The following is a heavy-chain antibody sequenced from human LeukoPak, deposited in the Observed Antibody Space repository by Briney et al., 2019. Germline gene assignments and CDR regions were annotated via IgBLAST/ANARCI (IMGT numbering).Heavy chain of an antibody. D-gene: IGHD3-3*01. J-gene: IGHJ4*02. CDR3: AKKTAFSLDYFDY. Sequence: GGSLRLSCAASGFTFSSDAMSWVRQAPGKGLEWVSAISGSGGSTYYADSVKGRFTISRDNSKNTLYLQMNSLRAEDTAVYYCAKKTAFSLDYFDYWGQGTLVTVSS. V-gene: IGHV3-23*01. CDR2: ISGSGGST. CDR1: GFTFSSDA.